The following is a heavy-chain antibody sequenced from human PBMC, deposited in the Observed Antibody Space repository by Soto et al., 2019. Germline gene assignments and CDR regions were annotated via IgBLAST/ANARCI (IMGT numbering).Heavy chain of an antibody. D-gene: IGHD6-19*01. J-gene: IGHJ4*02. CDR3: ARAAVAAYFDY. Sequence: SETLSLTCTVSGGSISSYYWSWIRQPPGKGLEWIGYIYYSGSTNYNPSLKSRVTISVDTSKNQFSLKLSSVTAADTAVYYCARAAVAAYFDYWGQGTLVTVSS. V-gene: IGHV4-59*08. CDR1: GGSISSYY. CDR2: IYYSGST.